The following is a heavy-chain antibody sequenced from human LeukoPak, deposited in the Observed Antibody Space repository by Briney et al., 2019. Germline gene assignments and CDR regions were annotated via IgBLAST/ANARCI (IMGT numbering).Heavy chain of an antibody. V-gene: IGHV1-8*01. Sequence: ASVMVSCKASGYTFTSYDINWVRQATGQGLEWMGWMNPNSGNTGYAQKFQGRVTMTRNTSISTAYMELSSLRSEDTAVYYCARARVLRFLEWFPGLDPWGQGTLVTVSS. J-gene: IGHJ5*02. CDR3: ARARVLRFLEWFPGLDP. D-gene: IGHD3-3*01. CDR1: GYTFTSYD. CDR2: MNPNSGNT.